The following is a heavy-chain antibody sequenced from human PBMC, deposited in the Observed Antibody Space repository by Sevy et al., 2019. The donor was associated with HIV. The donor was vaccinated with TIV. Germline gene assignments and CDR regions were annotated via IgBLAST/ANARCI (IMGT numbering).Heavy chain of an antibody. CDR2: FYTSGGT. J-gene: IGHJ4*02. V-gene: IGHV4-61*02. D-gene: IGHD2-2*01. CDR3: ARESGDCSSTSCYEGVFDY. Sequence: SETLSLTCTVSGGSISSGNYYWSWIRQPAGKGLEWIGRFYTSGGTNYNPSLKSRVTISVDTSKNQFSLKPSSVTAADTAVYYCARESGDCSSTSCYEGVFDYWGQGTLVTVSS. CDR1: GGSISSGNYY.